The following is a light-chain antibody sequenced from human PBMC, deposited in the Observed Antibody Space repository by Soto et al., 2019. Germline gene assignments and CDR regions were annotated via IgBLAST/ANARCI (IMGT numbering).Light chain of an antibody. J-gene: IGKJ3*01. CDR2: GAS. CDR1: QSVSSSY. CDR3: PQYGSSPIFT. V-gene: IGKV3-20*01. Sequence: EIVLTQSPGTLSLSPGERATLSCRASQSVSSSYLAWYQQKPGQAPRLLIYGASSRVTGIPDRFSGSGSGTAFTLTISRLEPEDFAVYYCPQYGSSPIFTVGPGTKVDI.